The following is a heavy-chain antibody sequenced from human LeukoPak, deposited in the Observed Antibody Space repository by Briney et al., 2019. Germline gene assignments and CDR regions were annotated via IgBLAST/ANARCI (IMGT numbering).Heavy chain of an antibody. Sequence: GGSLRLSCAGSGFTFSDAWMGWVRQAPGKGLEWVSVIYSGGSTYYADSVKGRFTISRDNSKNTLYLQMNSLRAEDTAVYYCATHRAGSGSYYNLFDYWGQGTLVTVSS. D-gene: IGHD3-10*01. V-gene: IGHV3-66*01. CDR2: IYSGGST. J-gene: IGHJ4*02. CDR3: ATHRAGSGSYYNLFDY. CDR1: GFTFSDAW.